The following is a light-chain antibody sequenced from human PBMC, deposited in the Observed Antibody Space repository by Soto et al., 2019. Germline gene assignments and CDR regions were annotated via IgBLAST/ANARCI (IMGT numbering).Light chain of an antibody. CDR1: QDIGGR. V-gene: IGKV1-12*01. CDR3: LQVYSFPRT. J-gene: IGKJ1*01. Sequence: DIQMTQSPSSVSASVGDRITITCRASQDIGGRLAWFQQKPGKAPQYLIQAASILQSVVPSRFSVMLSWTEFILTINNLQPEDLSSYFGLQVYSFPRTFGLGTKVYIK. CDR2: AAS.